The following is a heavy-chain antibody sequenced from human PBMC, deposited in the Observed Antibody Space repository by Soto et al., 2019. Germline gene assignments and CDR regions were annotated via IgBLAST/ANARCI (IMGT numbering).Heavy chain of an antibody. D-gene: IGHD5-12*01. V-gene: IGHV6-1*01. CDR3: AKGDNLGPKTGYAFDP. J-gene: IGHJ5*02. Sequence: SQTLSLTCAISGASVPSNTASWNWIRQSPSRGLEWLGRTYFRSKWYNDYAVSVKSRIIINPDTSNNQFSLQLNSVTPEDTAVYFCAKGDNLGPKTGYAFDPWGQGIMVTVSS. CDR1: GASVPSNTAS. CDR2: TYFRSKWYN.